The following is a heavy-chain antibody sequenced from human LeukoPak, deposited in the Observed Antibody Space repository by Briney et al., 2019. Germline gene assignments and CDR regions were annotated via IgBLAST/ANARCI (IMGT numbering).Heavy chain of an antibody. J-gene: IGHJ4*02. CDR1: GGSISSYY. Sequence: PSETLSLTCTVSGGSISSYYWSWIRQPPGKGLEWIGYIYYSGSTNYNPSLKSRVTISVDTSKNQFSLKLSSVTAADTAVYYCARSYSGSYYGYWGQGTLVTVSS. V-gene: IGHV4-59*01. CDR2: IYYSGST. CDR3: ARSYSGSYYGY. D-gene: IGHD1-26*01.